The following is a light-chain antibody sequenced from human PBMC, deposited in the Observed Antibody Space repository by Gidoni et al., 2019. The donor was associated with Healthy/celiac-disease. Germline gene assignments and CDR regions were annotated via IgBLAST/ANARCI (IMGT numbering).Light chain of an antibody. CDR3: QQSYSTPLT. J-gene: IGKJ4*01. V-gene: IGKV1-39*01. CDR1: QSISRY. Sequence: DIQLTQSPSSLSASVGDRVTITCRASQSISRYLNWYRQKPGKAPKLLIYAASSLQGGVPSRFSGSGSGTDFTLTISSLQREDFATYYCQQSYSTPLTFGGGTKVEIK. CDR2: AAS.